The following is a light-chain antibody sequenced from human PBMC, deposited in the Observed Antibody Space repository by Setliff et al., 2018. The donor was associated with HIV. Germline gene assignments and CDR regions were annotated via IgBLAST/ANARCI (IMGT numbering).Light chain of an antibody. CDR3: NSYTGSSTGYV. Sequence: QSVLTQPASVSGSPGQSITISCTETSSDVGDYDFVSWFQQHPGKAPKLMIYEVSNRPSGVSNRFSGSKSGNTASLTISGLQAEDEADYYCNSYTGSSTGYVFGTGTKVTVL. CDR1: SSDVGDYDF. J-gene: IGLJ1*01. CDR2: EVS. V-gene: IGLV2-14*01.